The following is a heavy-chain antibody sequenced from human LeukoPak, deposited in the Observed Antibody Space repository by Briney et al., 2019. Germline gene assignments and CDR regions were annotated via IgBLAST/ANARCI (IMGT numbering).Heavy chain of an antibody. CDR2: IRYDGSNK. Sequence: PGRSLRLSCAASGFTFSSYAMHWVRQAPGKGLEWVAFIRYDGSNKYYADSVKGRFTISRDNSKNTLYLQMNSLRAEDTAVYYCAKDDSSSWYPNWFDPWGQGTLVTVSS. CDR1: GFTFSSYA. J-gene: IGHJ5*02. D-gene: IGHD6-13*01. V-gene: IGHV3-30*02. CDR3: AKDDSSSWYPNWFDP.